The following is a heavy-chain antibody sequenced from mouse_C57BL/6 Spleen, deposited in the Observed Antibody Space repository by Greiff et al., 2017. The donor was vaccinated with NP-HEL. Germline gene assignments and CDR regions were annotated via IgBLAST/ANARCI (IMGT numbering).Heavy chain of an antibody. D-gene: IGHD2-1*01. CDR1: GYTFTDYE. CDR2: IDPETGGT. CDR3: TRWVYGNHYYAMDY. V-gene: IGHV1-15*01. J-gene: IGHJ4*01. Sequence: QVQLKQSGAELVRPGASVTLSCKASGYTFTDYEMHWVKQTPVHGLEWIGAIDPETGGTAYNQKFKGKAILTADKSSSTAYMELRSLTSEDSAVYYCTRWVYGNHYYAMDYWGQGTSVTVSS.